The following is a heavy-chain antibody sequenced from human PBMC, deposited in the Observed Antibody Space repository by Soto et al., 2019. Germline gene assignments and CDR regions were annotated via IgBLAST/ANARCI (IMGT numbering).Heavy chain of an antibody. CDR3: ASDMRTT. V-gene: IGHV1-8*01. J-gene: IGHJ5*02. CDR2: MNPNSGHT. Sequence: QVQLVQSGAEVKKPGASVKVSCKASGYTFTSHDINWMRQTTGQGLEWMGWMNPNSGHTNYAQKXQXRXXMTRDTSISTAYMELTNLRSEDTAIYYCASDMRTTWGQGTLVTVSS. D-gene: IGHD2-8*01. CDR1: GYTFTSHD.